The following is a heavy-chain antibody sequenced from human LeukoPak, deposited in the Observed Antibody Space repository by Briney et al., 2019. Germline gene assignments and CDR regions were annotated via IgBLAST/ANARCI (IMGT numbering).Heavy chain of an antibody. CDR3: ARDSSAAPHSY. CDR1: GFTFSGYL. D-gene: IGHD2-15*01. V-gene: IGHV3-7*01. CDR2: IKEEGSGK. Sequence: PGGSLRLSCAASGFTFSGYLMSWVRQAPGKGLEWVANIKEEGSGKYYVDSVKGRFIISRDNAKNSLYLQMNSLRAEDTAVYYCARDSSAAPHSYWGQGTLVTVFS. J-gene: IGHJ4*02.